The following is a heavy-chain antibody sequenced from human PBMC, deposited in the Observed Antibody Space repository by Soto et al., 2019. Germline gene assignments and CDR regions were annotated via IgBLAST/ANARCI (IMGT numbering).Heavy chain of an antibody. V-gene: IGHV3-53*01. D-gene: IGHD1-26*01. CDR1: GFNVSTNY. J-gene: IGHJ4*02. Sequence: GGSLRLSCAASGFNVSTNYMTWVRQAPGKGLEWVSVIYSGGTTYYADSVKGRFIIARDNFKNTLYLQRSNLRAEDTALYYCARGSGSLYDFHYWGQGTLVTVSS. CDR3: ARGSGSLYDFHY. CDR2: IYSGGTT.